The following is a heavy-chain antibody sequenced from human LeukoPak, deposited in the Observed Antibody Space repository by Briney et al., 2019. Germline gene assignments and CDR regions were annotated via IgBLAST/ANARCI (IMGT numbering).Heavy chain of an antibody. Sequence: ASVKVSCKTSGYSFTSYDINWVRQATGQGLEWMGWMNPHTGNTGYAQKFQGRVTMTRDTSISTAYMQLSSLRSEDTAVYYCARDYGGNWFDPWGQGTLVTVSS. CDR1: GYSFTSYD. V-gene: IGHV1-8*01. J-gene: IGHJ5*02. CDR3: ARDYGGNWFDP. D-gene: IGHD3-16*01. CDR2: MNPHTGNT.